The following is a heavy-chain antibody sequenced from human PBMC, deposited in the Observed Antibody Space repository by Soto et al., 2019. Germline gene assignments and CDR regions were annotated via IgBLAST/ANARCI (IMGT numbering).Heavy chain of an antibody. D-gene: IGHD3-10*01. CDR1: GGTFSSYA. CDR3: ARVKVGSGSYYFNYYYYYGMDV. CDR2: ISAYNGNT. Sequence: GASVKVSCKASGGTFSSYAISWVRQAPGQGLEWMRWISAYNGNTNYAQKLQGRVTMTTDTSTSTAYMELRSLRSDDTAVYYCARVKVGSGSYYFNYYYYYGMDVWGQGTTVTVSS. V-gene: IGHV1-18*01. J-gene: IGHJ6*02.